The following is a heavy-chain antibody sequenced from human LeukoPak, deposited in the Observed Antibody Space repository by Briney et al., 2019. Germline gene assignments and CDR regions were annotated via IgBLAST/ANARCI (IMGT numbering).Heavy chain of an antibody. Sequence: GGSLRHSCAASGFTFSSYSKNWVCQAPGKGLERVSSISSSSSYIYYADSVKGRFTISRDNAKNTLYLQMNSLRAEDTAVYYCARAGGVYYYGSGRYISGAFDIWGQGTMVTVSS. D-gene: IGHD3-10*01. J-gene: IGHJ3*02. CDR2: ISSSSSYI. CDR1: GFTFSSYS. CDR3: ARAGGVYYYGSGRYISGAFDI. V-gene: IGHV3-21*01.